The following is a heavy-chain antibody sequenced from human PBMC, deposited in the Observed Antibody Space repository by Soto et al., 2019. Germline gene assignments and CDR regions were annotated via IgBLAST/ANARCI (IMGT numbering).Heavy chain of an antibody. D-gene: IGHD2-8*01. CDR1: VCTFSSYI. CDR3: ARDPALGRNGAIDI. V-gene: IGHV3-21*06. J-gene: IGHJ4*02. CDR2: ISSSSSYI. Sequence: EVQLVESGGGLVKTGGSLRLPCAASVCTFSSYIMNWVRQAAGKGLEWVSSISSSSSYIYYADSVKGRFTISRDNAKNTPYLETNILRAARTAVYDCARDPALGRNGAIDIGGQGTLVTVSS.